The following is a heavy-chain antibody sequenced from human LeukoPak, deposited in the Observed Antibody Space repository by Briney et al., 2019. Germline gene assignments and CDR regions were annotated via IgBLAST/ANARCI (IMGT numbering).Heavy chain of an antibody. Sequence: GGSLRLSCAASGFTFNSYAMNWVRQAPGKGLEWVSIISYSGGSTYYADSVKGRFTISRDNSKNTLYLQMNSLRAEDTAVYYCARDGQTGTTVYWGQGTLVTVSS. CDR3: ARDGQTGTTVY. V-gene: IGHV3-23*01. CDR1: GFTFNSYA. CDR2: ISYSGGST. D-gene: IGHD1-7*01. J-gene: IGHJ4*02.